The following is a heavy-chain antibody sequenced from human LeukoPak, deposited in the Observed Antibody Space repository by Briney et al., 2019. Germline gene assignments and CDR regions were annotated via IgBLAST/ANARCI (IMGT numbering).Heavy chain of an antibody. CDR3: CSGWYRHPGY. Sequence: PSETPSLTSTVSGGSISSSSYYWGWIRQPPGKGLEWIGSIYYSGSTYYNPSRKSRVTISVDTSKNQFSLKLSSVTAADTAVYYCCSGWYRHPGYWGQGTLVTVSS. CDR2: IYYSGST. D-gene: IGHD6-19*01. CDR1: GGSISSSSYY. V-gene: IGHV4-39*05. J-gene: IGHJ4*02.